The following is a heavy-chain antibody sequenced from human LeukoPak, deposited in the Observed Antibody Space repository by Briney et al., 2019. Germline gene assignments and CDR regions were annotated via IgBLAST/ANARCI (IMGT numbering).Heavy chain of an antibody. CDR3: ARLSDDYYDAFDI. D-gene: IGHD4-11*01. J-gene: IGHJ3*02. Sequence: ASVKVSCKASGYTFTGYYMHWVRQAPGQGLEWMGWINPNSGGTNYAQKFQGRATMTRDTSISTAYMELSRLRSDDTAVYYCARLSDDYYDAFDIWGQGTMVTVSS. V-gene: IGHV1-2*02. CDR2: INPNSGGT. CDR1: GYTFTGYY.